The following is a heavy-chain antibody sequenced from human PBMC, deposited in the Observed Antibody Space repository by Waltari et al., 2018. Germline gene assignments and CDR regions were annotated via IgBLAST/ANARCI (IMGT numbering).Heavy chain of an antibody. V-gene: IGHV1-2*06. CDR3: ARDLPRDLSESLGMDV. Sequence: QVQLVQSGAEVKKPGASVKVSCKASGYTFTGYYMHWVRQAPGQGLEWMGRINPNRGGTNYAQKFQGRVTMTRDTSISTAYMELSRLRSDDTAVYYCARDLPRDLSESLGMDVWGQGTTVTVSS. CDR2: INPNRGGT. J-gene: IGHJ6*02. CDR1: GYTFTGYY.